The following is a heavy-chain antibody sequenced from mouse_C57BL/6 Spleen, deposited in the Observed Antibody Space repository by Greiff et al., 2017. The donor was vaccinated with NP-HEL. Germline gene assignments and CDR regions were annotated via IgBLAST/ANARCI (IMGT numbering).Heavy chain of an antibody. CDR3: ASRLDSSGYNAMDY. D-gene: IGHD3-2*02. CDR1: GFSLTSYG. J-gene: IGHJ4*01. Sequence: QVQLQQSGPGLVAPSQSLSITCTVSGFSLTSYGVDWVRQPPGKGLEWLGVIWGGGSTNYNSALMSRLSISKDNSKSQVFLKMNRLQTDDTAMYYCASRLDSSGYNAMDYWGQGTSVTVSS. CDR2: IWGGGST. V-gene: IGHV2-9*01.